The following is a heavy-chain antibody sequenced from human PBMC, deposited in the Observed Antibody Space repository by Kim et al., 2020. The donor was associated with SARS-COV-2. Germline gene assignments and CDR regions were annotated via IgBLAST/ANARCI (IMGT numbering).Heavy chain of an antibody. CDR1: GFTFSDYY. D-gene: IGHD6-19*01. CDR2: ISSSSSYT. Sequence: GGSLRLSCAASGFTFSDYYMSWIRQAPGKGLECVSYISSSSSYTNYAGSVKGRFTISRDNAKNSLFLQMNSLRAEDTAIYYCARMRFRGSAGTGNFDYWGQGTLVAVSS. J-gene: IGHJ4*02. CDR3: ARMRFRGSAGTGNFDY. V-gene: IGHV3-11*03.